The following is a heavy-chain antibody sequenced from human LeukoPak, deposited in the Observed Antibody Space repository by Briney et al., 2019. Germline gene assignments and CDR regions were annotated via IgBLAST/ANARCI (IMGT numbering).Heavy chain of an antibody. CDR2: IVPIFGTA. J-gene: IGHJ6*03. CDR3: ARAGPHNYYYYMDV. V-gene: IGHV1-69*13. CDR1: GGTFSSYA. Sequence: ASVKVSCKASGGTFSSYAISWVRQAPGQGLEWMGGIVPIFGTANYAQKFQGRVTITADESTSTAYMELSSLRSEDTAVYYCARAGPHNYYYYMDVWGKGTTVTISS.